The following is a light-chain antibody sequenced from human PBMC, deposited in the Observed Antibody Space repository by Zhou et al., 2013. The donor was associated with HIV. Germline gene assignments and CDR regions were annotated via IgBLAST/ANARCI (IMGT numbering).Light chain of an antibody. CDR3: QKYNSASWT. V-gene: IGKV1-27*01. J-gene: IGKJ1*01. Sequence: DIQMTQSPSSLSASVGDRVTITCRASQGVSNYLAWYQQKPGKVPSLLIYAASTLQSGVPSRFSGSGSGTDFTLTISSLQSEDVATYYCQKYNSASWTFGQGTKVEIK. CDR2: AAS. CDR1: QGVSNY.